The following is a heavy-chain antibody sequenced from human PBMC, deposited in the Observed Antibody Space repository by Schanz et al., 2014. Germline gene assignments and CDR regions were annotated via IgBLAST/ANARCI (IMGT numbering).Heavy chain of an antibody. CDR1: GFTFSSYT. J-gene: IGHJ4*02. CDR3: ARDGDFDY. Sequence: EVQLLESGGGLVQPGGSLRLSCAASGFTFSSYTMNWVRQAPGQGLEWVAAISGRGGSTYYADTVKGRFIISRDNSKNTLFLQMSSLRAEDTAVYYCARDGDFDYWGQGTLVIVSS. V-gene: IGHV3-23*01. CDR2: ISGRGGST.